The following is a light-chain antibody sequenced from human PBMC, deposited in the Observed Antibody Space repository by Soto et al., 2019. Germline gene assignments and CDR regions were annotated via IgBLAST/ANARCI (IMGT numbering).Light chain of an antibody. J-gene: IGKJ1*01. CDR1: HSVRNK. V-gene: IGKV3-15*01. CDR3: QQYYEWPQT. CDR2: DAS. Sequence: EIVMALSPATLSVSPGERATLSCGASHSVRNKQAWYQQKPGQPPRLLIYDASARAPGIPPGFRGSGSGKEFPLTFGSLRFEDFAVYICQQYYEWPQTFGQGTKVDIK.